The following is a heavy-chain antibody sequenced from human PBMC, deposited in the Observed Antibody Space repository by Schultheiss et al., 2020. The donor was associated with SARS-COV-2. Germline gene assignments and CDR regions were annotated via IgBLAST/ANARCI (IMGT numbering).Heavy chain of an antibody. CDR3: ARAAPWHSGYEES. J-gene: IGHJ4*02. CDR1: GYTFTSYD. Sequence: ASVKVSCKASGYTFTSYDINWVRQATGQGLEWMGWMNPNSGGTNYAQKFQGRVTMTRDTSISTAYMELSRLRSDDTAVYYCARAAPWHSGYEESWGQGTLVTVSS. CDR2: MNPNSGGT. V-gene: IGHV1-2*02. D-gene: IGHD5-12*01.